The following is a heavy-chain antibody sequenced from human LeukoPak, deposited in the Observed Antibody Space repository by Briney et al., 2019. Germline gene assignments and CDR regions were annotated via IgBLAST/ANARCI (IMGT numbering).Heavy chain of an antibody. D-gene: IGHD2-8*01. CDR2: ISYDGSNK. Sequence: GGSLRLSCAASGFTFSSYAMHWVRQAPGKGLEWVAVISYDGSNKYYADSVKGRFTISRDNSKNTLYLQMNSLRAEDTAVYYCARERQVYAQYYFDYWGQGTLVTASS. CDR1: GFTFSSYA. CDR3: ARERQVYAQYYFDY. J-gene: IGHJ4*02. V-gene: IGHV3-30*04.